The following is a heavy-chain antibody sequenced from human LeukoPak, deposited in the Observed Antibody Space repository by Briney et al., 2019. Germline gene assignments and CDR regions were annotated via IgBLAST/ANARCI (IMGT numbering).Heavy chain of an antibody. CDR2: IYYSGNT. J-gene: IGHJ4*02. CDR1: SISISNSSYY. Sequence: SETLSLTCSVSSISISNSSYYWGWIRQPPGKGLEWIANIYYSGNTYYNPSLKSRLTISLDTSKNQFSLRLSSVTAADTAVYYCARRSVIRSGWLFDYWGQGTLVTVSS. CDR3: ARRSVIRSGWLFDY. V-gene: IGHV4-39*01. D-gene: IGHD3-3*01.